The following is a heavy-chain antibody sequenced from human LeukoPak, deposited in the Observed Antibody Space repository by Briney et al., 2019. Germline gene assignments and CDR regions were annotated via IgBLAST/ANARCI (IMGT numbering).Heavy chain of an antibody. CDR3: ARALGGGANPYFDY. Sequence: PGGSLRLSCAASGFPFSRYDMTWVRQPPGKGLEWIGYIHYSGSTHYNPSLESRVTISVDTSKNQFSLKLSSVTAADTAVYYCARALGGGANPYFDYWGQGTLVTVSS. D-gene: IGHD1-26*01. CDR1: GFPFSRYD. V-gene: IGHV4-59*01. J-gene: IGHJ4*02. CDR2: IHYSGST.